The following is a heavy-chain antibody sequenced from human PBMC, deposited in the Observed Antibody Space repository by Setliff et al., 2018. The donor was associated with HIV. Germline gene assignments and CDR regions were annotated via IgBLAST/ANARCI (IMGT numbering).Heavy chain of an antibody. V-gene: IGHV1-18*01. CDR1: GYTLISYG. J-gene: IGHJ3*02. CDR3: AREPIGGDDAFDI. CDR2: ISAYNGDT. Sequence: ASVKVSCKASGYTLISYGITWVRQAPGQGLEWMGWISAYNGDTKYSQKFQGRVTITRDTSATTAYMELSSLRSEDTAIFYCAREPIGGDDAFDIWGQGTMVTVSS. D-gene: IGHD2-21*02.